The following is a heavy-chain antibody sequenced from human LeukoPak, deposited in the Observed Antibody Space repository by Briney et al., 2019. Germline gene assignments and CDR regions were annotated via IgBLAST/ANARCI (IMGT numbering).Heavy chain of an antibody. J-gene: IGHJ4*02. D-gene: IGHD3-10*01. CDR2: ISSSSSTI. CDR3: AGRGSGSYFDY. CDR1: GFTFSSYE. V-gene: IGHV3-48*03. Sequence: PGGSLRLSCAASGFTFSSYEMNWVRQAPGKGLEWVSYISSSSSTIYYADSVKGRFTISRDNAKNSLYLQMHSLRAEDTAVYYCAGRGSGSYFDYWGQGTLVTVSS.